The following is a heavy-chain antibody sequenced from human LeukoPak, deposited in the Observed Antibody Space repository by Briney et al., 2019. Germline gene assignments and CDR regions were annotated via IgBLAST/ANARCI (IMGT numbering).Heavy chain of an antibody. Sequence: GGSLRLSCSASGFAFNGYAMHWVRQAPGKGLQYVSAISPTGGSTYYADSVKGRFSISRDNSKNTLYLQMSSLRPEDTAVYYCVPKGTEGYWGQGTLVTVSS. CDR2: ISPTGGST. CDR1: GFAFNGYA. V-gene: IGHV3-64D*06. J-gene: IGHJ4*02. CDR3: VPKGTEGY.